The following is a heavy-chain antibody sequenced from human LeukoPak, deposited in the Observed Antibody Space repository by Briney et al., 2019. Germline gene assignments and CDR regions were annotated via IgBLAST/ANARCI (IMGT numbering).Heavy chain of an antibody. V-gene: IGHV3-23*01. J-gene: IGHJ1*01. CDR2: ISGSGGIT. Sequence: GGSQRLSCAASGFTFSSYAMSWVRQAPGKGLEGVSGISGSGGITNYADSVKGRFTISRDNSKNTLYLQMNSLRAEDTAVYYCAKRDFYDSSGYAPLFQHWGQGTLVTVSS. CDR1: GFTFSSYA. D-gene: IGHD3-22*01. CDR3: AKRDFYDSSGYAPLFQH.